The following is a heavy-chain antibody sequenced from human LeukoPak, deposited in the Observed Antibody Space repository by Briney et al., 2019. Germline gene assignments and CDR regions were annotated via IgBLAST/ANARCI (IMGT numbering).Heavy chain of an antibody. J-gene: IGHJ5*01. CDR1: GFTFSHYA. CDR2: ISYHGSDK. CDR3: ARAGDDVVLGPVPVGGSPYNWLDS. D-gene: IGHD2-15*01. Sequence: QPGRSLRLSCAASGFTFSHYAMHWVRQAPGKGLEWVAVISYHGSDKYYADSVRGRFTISRDNSKNTLYLQMDSLRPEDAALYYCARAGDDVVLGPVPVGGSPYNWLDSWGQGTLVTVSS. V-gene: IGHV3-30-3*01.